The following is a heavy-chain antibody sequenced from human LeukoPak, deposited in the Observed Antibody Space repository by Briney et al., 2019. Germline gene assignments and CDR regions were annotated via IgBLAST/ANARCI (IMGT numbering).Heavy chain of an antibody. CDR1: GGSFSGYY. Sequence: SETLSLTCAVYGGSFSGYYWSWILQPAGKGLEWIGEINHSGSTNYNPSLKSRVTISVDTSKNQFSLKLSSVTAADTAVYYCARGPALYSGSYFPFDYWGQGTLVTVSS. V-gene: IGHV4-34*01. J-gene: IGHJ4*02. CDR3: ARGPALYSGSYFPFDY. CDR2: INHSGST. D-gene: IGHD1-26*01.